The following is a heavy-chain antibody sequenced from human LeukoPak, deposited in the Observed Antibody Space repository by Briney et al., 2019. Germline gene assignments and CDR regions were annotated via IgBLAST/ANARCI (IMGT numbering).Heavy chain of an antibody. J-gene: IGHJ4*02. V-gene: IGHV1-24*01. CDR2: FDPEDGET. D-gene: IGHD2-8*01. Sequence: ASVKVSCKVSGYTLTELYMHWVRQAPGKGLEWMGGFDPEDGETNYAQKFQGRLTMTHHTPTDTAYMELSSLRSEHTAVYYFSTAPHSSSLIFVYWGQGTLVTISS. CDR3: STAPHSSSLIFVY. CDR1: GYTLTELY.